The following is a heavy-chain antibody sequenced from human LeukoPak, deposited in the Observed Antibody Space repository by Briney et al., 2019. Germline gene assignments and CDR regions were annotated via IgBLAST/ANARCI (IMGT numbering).Heavy chain of an antibody. D-gene: IGHD4-11*01. Sequence: GGSLRLSCAASGFTFSDFWMHWVRQAPGKGLVWVSRINSGGTVTNYADSVKGRLTISRDNSKNTLHLQMTSLRAEDTAIYYCAKYITVTTNSYYYYMDVWGKGTTVTVSS. J-gene: IGHJ6*03. V-gene: IGHV3-74*01. CDR2: INSGGTVT. CDR1: GFTFSDFW. CDR3: AKYITVTTNSYYYYMDV.